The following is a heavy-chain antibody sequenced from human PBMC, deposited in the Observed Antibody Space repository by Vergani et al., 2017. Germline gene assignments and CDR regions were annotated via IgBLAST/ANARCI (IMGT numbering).Heavy chain of an antibody. Sequence: QVQLVESGGGVVQPGRSLRLSCAASGFTFSSYGMHWVRQAPGKGLEWVAVISYDGSNKYYADSVKGRFTISRDNSKNTLYLQMNSLRAEDTAVYYCAKDAVGNYEILTGYHQDYYYYGMDVWGQGTTVTVSS. CDR3: AKDAVGNYEILTGYHQDYYYYGMDV. CDR2: ISYDGSNK. D-gene: IGHD3-9*01. CDR1: GFTFSSYG. V-gene: IGHV3-30*18. J-gene: IGHJ6*02.